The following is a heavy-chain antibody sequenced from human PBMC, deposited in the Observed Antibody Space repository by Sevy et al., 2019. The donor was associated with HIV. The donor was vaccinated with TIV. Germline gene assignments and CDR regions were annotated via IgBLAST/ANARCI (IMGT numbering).Heavy chain of an antibody. V-gene: IGHV3-30-3*01. Sequence: GGSLRLSCAASEFTFSSYAMHWVRQAPGKGLEWVAVISYDGSNKYYADSVKGRFTISRDNSKNTLYLQMNSLRAEDTAVYYCAREGKLCFGEFLDWALDYWGQGTLVTVSS. CDR2: ISYDGSNK. CDR3: AREGKLCFGEFLDWALDY. J-gene: IGHJ4*02. D-gene: IGHD3-10*01. CDR1: EFTFSSYA.